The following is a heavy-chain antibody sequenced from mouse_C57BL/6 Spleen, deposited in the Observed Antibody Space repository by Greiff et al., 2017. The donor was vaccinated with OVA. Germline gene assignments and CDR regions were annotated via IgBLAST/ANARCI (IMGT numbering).Heavy chain of an antibody. CDR2: IYPGDGDT. Sequence: QVQLQQSGPELVKPGASVKISCKASGYAFSSSWMNWVKQRPGKGLEWIGRIYPGDGDTNYNVQFKGKATLTADKSSSTAYMQLSSLTSEDSAVYFCAGSYYYGSSYRLFAYWGQGTLVTVSA. J-gene: IGHJ3*01. CDR3: AGSYYYGSSYRLFAY. D-gene: IGHD1-1*01. CDR1: GYAFSSSW. V-gene: IGHV1-82*01.